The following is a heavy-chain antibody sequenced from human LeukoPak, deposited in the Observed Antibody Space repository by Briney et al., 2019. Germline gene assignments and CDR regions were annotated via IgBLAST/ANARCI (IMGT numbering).Heavy chain of an antibody. D-gene: IGHD3-22*01. Sequence: PSETLSLTCVVYGGSFSGYYWSWGRQPPERGLEWIGEINHSGSTKYNPSLKSRVTISVDTSKNQFSLEVTSVTAADTAVYYCARGPKYYYDSSGYYRFDYWGQGTLLTVSS. CDR1: GGSFSGYY. CDR3: ARGPKYYYDSSGYYRFDY. V-gene: IGHV4-34*01. CDR2: INHSGST. J-gene: IGHJ4*02.